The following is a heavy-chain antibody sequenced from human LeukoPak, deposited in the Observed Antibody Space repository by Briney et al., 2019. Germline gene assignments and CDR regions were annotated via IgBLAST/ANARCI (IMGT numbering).Heavy chain of an antibody. V-gene: IGHV4-59*01. J-gene: IGHJ3*02. CDR1: GGSISSYY. CDR3: ARAMDQEDAFDI. Sequence: PSETLSLTCTVSGGSISSYYWSWIRQPPGKGLEWIGYIYYSGSTNYNPSLKSRVTISVDTSKNQFSLKLSSVTAADTAVYYCARAMDQEDAFDIWGQGTMVTVSS. D-gene: IGHD2-2*03. CDR2: IYYSGST.